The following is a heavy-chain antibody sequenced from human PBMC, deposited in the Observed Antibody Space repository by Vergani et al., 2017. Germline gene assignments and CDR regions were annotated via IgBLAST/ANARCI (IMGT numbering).Heavy chain of an antibody. Sequence: QVQLVQSGAEVKKPGASVKVSCKTSGYTFTGYYMHWVRQAPGQGLEWMGWINPRSGGTNYAQKFQGRVTTTRDTSISTDYMELSGLRSDDTAVYYCARDGCSGDCFWGSIDYWGQGTLVTVSS. CDR3: ARDGCSGDCFWGSIDY. D-gene: IGHD2-21*02. CDR1: GYTFTGYY. CDR2: INPRSGGT. V-gene: IGHV1-2*02. J-gene: IGHJ4*02.